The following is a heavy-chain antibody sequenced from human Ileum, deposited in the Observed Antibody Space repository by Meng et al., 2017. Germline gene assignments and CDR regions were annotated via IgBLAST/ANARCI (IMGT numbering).Heavy chain of an antibody. J-gene: IGHJ4*02. CDR3: ASDGYSGWHIFDS. V-gene: IGHV3-30*04. Sequence: GGSLRLSCAASGFTFSSSAMHWVRQAPGKGLEWVTIMSSDGSKRYYADSVKGRFTISRDNSKNTLYLQMNSLGTDDTAVYYCASDGYSGWHIFDSWGQGTMVTVSS. CDR1: GFTFSSSA. D-gene: IGHD6-13*01. CDR2: MSSDGSKR.